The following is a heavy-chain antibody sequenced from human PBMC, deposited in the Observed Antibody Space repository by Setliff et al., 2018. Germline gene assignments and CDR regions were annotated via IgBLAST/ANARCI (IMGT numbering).Heavy chain of an antibody. CDR2: INPSSGGT. CDR3: AREVLSTVVAWDY. Sequence: ASVKVSCKTSGFPLTGYYMHWVRQTPGQGLEWMGWINPSSGGTTFAQKFQGRVTITRDTSNSTDYMDLSRLTSDDTAVYYCAREVLSTVVAWDYWGQGTLVTVSS. CDR1: GFPLTGYY. D-gene: IGHD4-17*01. J-gene: IGHJ4*02. V-gene: IGHV1-2*02.